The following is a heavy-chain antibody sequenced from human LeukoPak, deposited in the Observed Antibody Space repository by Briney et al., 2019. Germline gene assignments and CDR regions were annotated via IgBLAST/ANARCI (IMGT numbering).Heavy chain of an antibody. CDR3: ARDFHDGRYLVCLGY. Sequence: GSLRLSCAASGFSVSSNYMSWVRPAPGKGLEWVSVIYTGGGTYYADSVKGRFTISRDNSKNTVYLQMNSLRAEDTAVYYCARDFHDGRYLVCLGYWGQGTLVTVSS. D-gene: IGHD3-10*01. CDR1: GFSVSSNY. V-gene: IGHV3-66*01. CDR2: IYTGGGT. J-gene: IGHJ4*02.